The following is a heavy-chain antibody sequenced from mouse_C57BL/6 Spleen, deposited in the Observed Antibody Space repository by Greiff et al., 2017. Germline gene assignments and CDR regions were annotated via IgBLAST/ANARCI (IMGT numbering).Heavy chain of an antibody. CDR2: INYDGSST. J-gene: IGHJ2*01. V-gene: IGHV5-16*01. CDR3: ARVYSRYFDY. D-gene: IGHD2-10*02. Sequence: EVMLVESEGGLVQPGSSMKLSCTASGFTFSDYYMAWVRQVPEKGLEWVANINYDGSSTYYLDSLKSRFIISRDNAKNILYLQMSSLKSEDTATYYCARVYSRYFDYWGQGTTLTVSS. CDR1: GFTFSDYY.